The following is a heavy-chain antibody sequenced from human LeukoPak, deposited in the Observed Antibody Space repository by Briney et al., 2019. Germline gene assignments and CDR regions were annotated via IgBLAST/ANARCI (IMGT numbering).Heavy chain of an antibody. CDR2: INQGGSDK. CDR3: TRDRSRAEDD. CDR1: GFTFSVHW. J-gene: IGHJ4*02. V-gene: IGHV3-7*01. Sequence: PGGPLRLSCAASGFTFSVHWMSWVRQAPGKGLEWVANINQGGSDKYYVDSVKGRFTISRDNANNLLYLQMNSLRCEDTAVYYCTRDRSRAEDDWGQGTLVTVSS. D-gene: IGHD1-14*01.